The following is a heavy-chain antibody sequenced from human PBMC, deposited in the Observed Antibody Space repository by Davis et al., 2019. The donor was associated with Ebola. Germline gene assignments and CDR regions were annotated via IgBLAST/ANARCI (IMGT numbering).Heavy chain of an antibody. D-gene: IGHD1-1*01. Sequence: SVKVSCKAAGGFFSSYAISWARQPPGQGLEWTGGIIPIFGTANYAQKFQGRVTITADKSTSTAYMELSSLRSEDTAVYYCARDDWNQNWFDPCGQGTLVTVSS. V-gene: IGHV1-69*06. CDR2: IIPIFGTA. CDR3: ARDDWNQNWFDP. CDR1: GGFFSSYA. J-gene: IGHJ5*02.